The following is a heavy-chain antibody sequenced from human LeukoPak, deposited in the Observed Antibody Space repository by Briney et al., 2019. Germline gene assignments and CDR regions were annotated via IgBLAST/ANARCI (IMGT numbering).Heavy chain of an antibody. J-gene: IGHJ3*02. CDR1: GYTFTSYG. V-gene: IGHV1-18*04. Sequence: EASVKVSCKASGYTFTSYGISWVRQAPGQGLEWMGWISAYNGNTNYAQKLQGRVTMTTDTSTSTASMELRSLRSDDTAVYYCARDGYSSGWYVAFDIWGQGTMVTVSS. D-gene: IGHD6-19*01. CDR3: ARDGYSSGWYVAFDI. CDR2: ISAYNGNT.